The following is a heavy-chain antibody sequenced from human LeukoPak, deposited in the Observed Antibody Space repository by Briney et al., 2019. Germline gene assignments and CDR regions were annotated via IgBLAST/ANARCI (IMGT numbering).Heavy chain of an antibody. Sequence: PGGSPTLSCAAAGFTFTDYSMNWVRQAPGEGLEWVSTISSDSGHIYYADSVKGRFTISRDNSKNTQYLQMNSLRAEDTAVYYCAKYHPYCSSTSCLAFDYWGQGTLVTVSS. V-gene: IGHV3-21*04. CDR1: GFTFTDYS. CDR3: AKYHPYCSSTSCLAFDY. J-gene: IGHJ4*02. CDR2: ISSDSGHI. D-gene: IGHD2-2*01.